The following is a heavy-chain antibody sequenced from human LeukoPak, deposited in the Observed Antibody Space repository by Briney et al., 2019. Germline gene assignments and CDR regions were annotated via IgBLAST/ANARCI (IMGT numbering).Heavy chain of an antibody. CDR3: VRIPNSANFPNWFDP. Sequence: PGGSLRLSRAASGFTFSSSTMNWVRRAPGKGLEWVSSISSSSDYIYYADSVKGRFTISRDNAKNSLYLQMNSLRAEDTAVYYCVRIPNSANFPNWFDPRGQGTLVTVSS. V-gene: IGHV3-21*01. J-gene: IGHJ5*02. CDR1: GFTFSSST. CDR2: ISSSSDYI. D-gene: IGHD4/OR15-4a*01.